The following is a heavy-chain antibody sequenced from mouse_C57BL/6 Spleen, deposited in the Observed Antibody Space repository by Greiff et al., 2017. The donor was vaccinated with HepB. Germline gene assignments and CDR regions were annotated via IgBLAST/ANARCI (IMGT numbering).Heavy chain of an antibody. CDR2: IYPGDGDT. D-gene: IGHD2-14*01. J-gene: IGHJ2*01. CDR1: GYAFSSSW. V-gene: IGHV1-82*01. Sequence: VQLQQSGPELVKPGASVKISCKASGYAFSSSWMNWVKQRPGKGLEWIGRIYPGDGDTNYNGKFKGKATLTADKSSSTAYMQLSSLTSEDSAVYFCARSGDRGYDFDYWGQGTTLTVSS. CDR3: ARSGDRGYDFDY.